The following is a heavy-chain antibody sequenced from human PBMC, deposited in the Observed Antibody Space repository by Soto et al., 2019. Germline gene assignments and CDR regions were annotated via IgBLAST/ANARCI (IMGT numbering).Heavy chain of an antibody. J-gene: IGHJ6*02. Sequence: GESLKISCKGSGYSFTSYWIGWVRQMPGKGLEWMGIIYPGDSDTRYSPSFQGQVTISADKSISTAYLQWSSLKASDTAMYYCARPSQTVDYYYGMDVWGQGTTVTVSS. CDR1: GYSFTSYW. D-gene: IGHD4-17*01. CDR2: IYPGDSDT. CDR3: ARPSQTVDYYYGMDV. V-gene: IGHV5-51*01.